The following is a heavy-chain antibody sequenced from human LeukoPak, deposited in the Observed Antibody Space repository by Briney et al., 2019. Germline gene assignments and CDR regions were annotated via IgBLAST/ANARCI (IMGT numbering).Heavy chain of an antibody. CDR2: ITTSGSTT. CDR1: GFTFSHYE. D-gene: IGHD3-10*01. V-gene: IGHV3-48*03. Sequence: GGSLRLSCTASGFTFSHYEMNWVRQAPGKGLERVSFITTSGSTTYYADSVKGRFTISRDNAKNSLYLQMNSLRAEDTAVYHYARVTGYWGSGNYFFDYWGQGTLVTVSS. CDR3: ARVTGYWGSGNYFFDY. J-gene: IGHJ4*02.